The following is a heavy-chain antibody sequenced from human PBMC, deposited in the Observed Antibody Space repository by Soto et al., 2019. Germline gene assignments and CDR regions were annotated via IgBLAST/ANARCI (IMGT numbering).Heavy chain of an antibody. CDR2: ISSSSSYI. J-gene: IGHJ6*03. CDR1: GFTFSSYS. D-gene: IGHD4-17*01. Sequence: GGSLRLSCAASGFTFSSYSMNWVRQAPGKGLEWVSSISSSSSYIYYADSVKGRFTISRDNAKNSLYLQMNGLRAEETAVYYCAREAPGWVTNSYYYMDVWGKGTTVTVSS. V-gene: IGHV3-21*01. CDR3: AREAPGWVTNSYYYMDV.